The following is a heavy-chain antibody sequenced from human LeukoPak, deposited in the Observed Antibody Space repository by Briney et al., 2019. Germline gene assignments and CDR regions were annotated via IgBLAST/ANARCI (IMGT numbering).Heavy chain of an antibody. CDR1: GYTFTSYG. J-gene: IGHJ5*02. CDR2: ISAYNGNT. V-gene: IGHV1-18*01. Sequence: ASVKVSCKASGYTFTSYGISWVRQAPGQGLEWMGWISAYNGNTNYAQKPQGRVTMTTDTSTSTAYMELRSLRSDDTAVYYCARESDISGYDYNWFDPWGQGTLVTVSS. CDR3: ARESDISGYDYNWFDP. D-gene: IGHD5-12*01.